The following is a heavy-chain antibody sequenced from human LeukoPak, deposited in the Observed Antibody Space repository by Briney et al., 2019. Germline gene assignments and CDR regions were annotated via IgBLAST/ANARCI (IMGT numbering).Heavy chain of an antibody. CDR2: INPDGGGS. D-gene: IGHD2-15*01. Sequence: RGSLRLSCQASGFTLSNYAMSWVRQAPGKGLEWVSSINPDGGGSFFADSVKGRFTISRDDSRSVVYLQMNSLSAEDTAVYYCARSGVATCHYWGQGILVTVSS. CDR3: ARSGVATCHY. J-gene: IGHJ4*02. V-gene: IGHV3-23*01. CDR1: GFTLSNYA.